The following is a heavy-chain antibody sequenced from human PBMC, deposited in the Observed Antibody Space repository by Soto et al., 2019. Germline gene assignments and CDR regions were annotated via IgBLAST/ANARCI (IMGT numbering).Heavy chain of an antibody. V-gene: IGHV4-30-2*01. CDR1: GGSITRGPSS. D-gene: IGHD6-13*01. CDR2: ISHSGIT. J-gene: IGHJ5*02. CDR3: VREAAPSGPNYFDT. Sequence: SETLSLTCSVSGGSITRGPSSWNWVRQPPGKGLEWIAYISHSGITYYNPSIKGRVTVSVDRSKNQFSLKLDSVSAADTAIYYCVREAAPSGPNYFDTWGPGTLVTVSS.